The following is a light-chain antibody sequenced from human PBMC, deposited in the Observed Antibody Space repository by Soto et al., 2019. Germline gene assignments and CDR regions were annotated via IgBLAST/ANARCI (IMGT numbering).Light chain of an antibody. CDR2: AVT. V-gene: IGLV2-14*01. CDR3: TSYADSSPVV. Sequence: QSALTQPASVSGSPGQSIAISCTGTSRDVGGYNYVSWYQQHPGKAPKLVIYAVTNRPSGVSDRFSGSKSGNTASLTISGLQAEDEADYYCTSYADSSPVVFGGGTKVTVL. J-gene: IGLJ2*01. CDR1: SRDVGGYNY.